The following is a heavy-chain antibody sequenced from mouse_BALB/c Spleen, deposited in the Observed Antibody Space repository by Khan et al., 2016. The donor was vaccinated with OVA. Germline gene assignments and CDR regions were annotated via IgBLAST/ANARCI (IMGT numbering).Heavy chain of an antibody. Sequence: EVQLQESGTVLARPGASVKMSCKASGYSFTSYWMYWVKQRPGQGLEWIGGIYPGNSDTDYNQKFKGKAKLTAGTSASTAYMERSSLTNEDSAVYYCTRGGYSSFAYWGQGTLGTVSA. CDR1: GYSFTSYW. D-gene: IGHD1-3*01. V-gene: IGHV1-5*01. J-gene: IGHJ3*01. CDR2: IYPGNSDT. CDR3: TRGGYSSFAY.